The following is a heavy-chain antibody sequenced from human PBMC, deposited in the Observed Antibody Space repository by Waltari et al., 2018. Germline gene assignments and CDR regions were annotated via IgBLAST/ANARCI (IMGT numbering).Heavy chain of an antibody. V-gene: IGHV3-30*02. J-gene: IGHJ6*03. CDR1: GFTFSSYG. D-gene: IGHD5-12*01. CDR2: IRYDGSNK. Sequence: QVQLVESGGGVVQPGGSLRLSFAASGFTFSSYGMHWVRQAPGKGLEWVAFIRYDGSNKYYADSVKGRFTISRDNSKNTLYLQMNSLRAEDTAVYYCAKDRPARWLRLHSPYYMDVWGKGTTVTISS. CDR3: AKDRPARWLRLHSPYYMDV.